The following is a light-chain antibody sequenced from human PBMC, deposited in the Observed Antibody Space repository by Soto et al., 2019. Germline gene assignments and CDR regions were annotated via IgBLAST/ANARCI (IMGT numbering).Light chain of an antibody. CDR2: AAS. CDR1: QGINSW. V-gene: IGKV1-12*01. J-gene: IGKJ1*01. CDR3: QQANSFPWT. Sequence: DIQMTQSPSSVSASVGDRVTMTCRASQGINSWLAWYQQKPGKAPKLLIYAASNLQSGVPSRFSGSGSGTDVTLTISSLQPEDFATYYCQQANSFPWTFGQGTKVEIK.